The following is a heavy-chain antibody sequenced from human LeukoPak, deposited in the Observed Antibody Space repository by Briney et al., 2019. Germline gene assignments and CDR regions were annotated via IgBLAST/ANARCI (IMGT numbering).Heavy chain of an antibody. CDR1: GYTFTSYG. V-gene: IGHV1-18*01. Sequence: GASVKVSCKASGYTFTSYGIRWVRQAPGQGLAWMGWISAYNGNTNYAQKLQGRVTMTTDTSTSTAYMELRSLRSDDTAVYYCARAPFYYYGSGSYSDYWGQGTLVTVSS. J-gene: IGHJ4*02. CDR3: ARAPFYYYGSGSYSDY. D-gene: IGHD3-10*01. CDR2: ISAYNGNT.